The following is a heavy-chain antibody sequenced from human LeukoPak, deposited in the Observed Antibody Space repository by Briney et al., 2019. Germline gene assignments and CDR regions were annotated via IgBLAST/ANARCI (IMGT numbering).Heavy chain of an antibody. CDR2: IQSKSDGGAT. CDR1: GFTFSNAW. D-gene: IGHD5-12*01. J-gene: IGHJ4*02. Sequence: KTGGSLRLSCSVSGFTFSNAWMNWVRQAPGKGLEWVGRIQSKSDGGATDYAAPVKGRFTISRDDSKNTLYLQMNSLKTEDTAVYYCALSERGATIPKYWGQGTLVTVSS. V-gene: IGHV3-15*07. CDR3: ALSERGATIPKY.